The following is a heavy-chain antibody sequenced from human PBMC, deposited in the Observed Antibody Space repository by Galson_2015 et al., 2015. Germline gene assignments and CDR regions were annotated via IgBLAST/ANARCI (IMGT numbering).Heavy chain of an antibody. J-gene: IGHJ3*02. Sequence: CAISGDSVPSHRAACTWIRQSQSRGLEWLGRTYYRSKWYNDYAVSVKSRITINQDTSKDQFSLQLNSVSPEDTAVYYCARESRTTFDIWCQGTMVTVSS. CDR3: ARESRTTFDI. V-gene: IGHV6-1*01. CDR2: TYYRSKWYN. CDR1: GDSVPSHRAA. D-gene: IGHD1-14*01.